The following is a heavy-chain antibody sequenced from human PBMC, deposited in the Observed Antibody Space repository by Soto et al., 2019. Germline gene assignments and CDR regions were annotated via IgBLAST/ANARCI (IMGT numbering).Heavy chain of an antibody. CDR1: GGSISSYY. J-gene: IGHJ3*02. Sequence: QVQLQESGPGLVKPSETLSLTCTVSGGSISSYYWSWIRQPPGKGLEWLGYIYYSGSTNYNPSLKSRVTIAVDTSKNQCSLKLSSVTAADTAVYYCASGAPAIGDDAFDIWGQGTMVTVSS. D-gene: IGHD3-10*01. CDR3: ASGAPAIGDDAFDI. CDR2: IYYSGST. V-gene: IGHV4-59*08.